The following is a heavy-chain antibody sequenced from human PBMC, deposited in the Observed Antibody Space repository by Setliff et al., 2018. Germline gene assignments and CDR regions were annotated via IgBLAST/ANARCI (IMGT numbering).Heavy chain of an antibody. CDR3: ARASLGKFGSAVEYFHH. CDR2: IWDDGGNK. CDR1: GFTFSTYR. J-gene: IGHJ1*01. V-gene: IGHV3-33*08. Sequence: GGSLRLSCAASGFTFSTYRMHWVRQAPGKGLEWVAVIWDDGGNKYHADSVKGRFTISRDNAKNTLYLQMNSLRADDTAVYYCARASLGKFGSAVEYFHHWGQGTLVTVSS. D-gene: IGHD2-15*01.